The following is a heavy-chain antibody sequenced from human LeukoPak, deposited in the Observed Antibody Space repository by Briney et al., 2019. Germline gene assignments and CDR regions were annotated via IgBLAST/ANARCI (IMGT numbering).Heavy chain of an antibody. CDR3: ARDHYYGSGTYSP. D-gene: IGHD3-10*01. Sequence: ASVKVSCKTSGYTFTSLGINWVRQVPGQGLEWMGWASTYNGNTNYAQKFKGRVTLTTDTSTSTAYMELRSLRDDDTAFYFCARDHYYGSGTYSPWDQGTLVTVSS. J-gene: IGHJ5*02. CDR1: GYTFTSLG. CDR2: ASTYNGNT. V-gene: IGHV1-18*01.